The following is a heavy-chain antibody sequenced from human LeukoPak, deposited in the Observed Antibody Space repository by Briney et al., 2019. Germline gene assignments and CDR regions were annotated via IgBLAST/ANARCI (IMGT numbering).Heavy chain of an antibody. D-gene: IGHD3-3*01. CDR1: GGSICSYY. Sequence: PSETLSLTCTVSGGSICSYYWRWIRQPPGKGLEWIGYIYYSGGTNYNPSLKSRVSISVDTSKNQFSLKLSSVTAADTAVYYCARHFWQNYDAFDIWGQGTMVTVSS. J-gene: IGHJ3*02. V-gene: IGHV4-59*08. CDR2: IYYSGGT. CDR3: ARHFWQNYDAFDI.